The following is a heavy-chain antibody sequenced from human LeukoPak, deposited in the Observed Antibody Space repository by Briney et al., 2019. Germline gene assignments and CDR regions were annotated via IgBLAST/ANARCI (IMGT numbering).Heavy chain of an antibody. CDR3: ARGLVRNDYVWGSYYYYYGMDV. CDR2: MNPNSGNT. D-gene: IGHD3-16*01. J-gene: IGHJ6*02. V-gene: IGHV1-8*01. CDR1: GYTFTSYD. Sequence: ASVKVSCKASGYTFTSYDINWVRQATGQGLEWMGWMNPNSGNTGYAQKFQGKVTMTRNTSISTAYMELSSLRSEDTAVYYCARGLVRNDYVWGSYYYYYGMDVWGQGTTVTVSS.